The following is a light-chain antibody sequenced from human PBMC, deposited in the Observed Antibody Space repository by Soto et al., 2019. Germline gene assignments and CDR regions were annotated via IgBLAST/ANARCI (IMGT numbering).Light chain of an antibody. CDR2: GNG. J-gene: IGLJ2*01. V-gene: IGLV1-40*01. CDR3: ATWDGSLPGEV. Sequence: QSVLTQPPSVSGAPGQRVTISCTGINSDIGTRNGVHWYQQLPGRAPKLLIYGNGNRPSGVPDRFSVSKSGASASLAITGLQAEDEADYYCATWDGSLPGEVFGGGTKLTVL. CDR1: NSDIGTRNG.